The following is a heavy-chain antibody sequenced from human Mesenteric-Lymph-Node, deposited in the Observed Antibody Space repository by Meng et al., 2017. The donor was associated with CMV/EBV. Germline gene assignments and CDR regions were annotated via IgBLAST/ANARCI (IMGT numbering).Heavy chain of an antibody. CDR1: GGSISSSWHY. CDR3: ARDTLTYSYGPGWIDP. CDR2: IFYSGSA. D-gene: IGHD3-10*01. V-gene: IGHV4-39*06. J-gene: IGHJ5*02. Sequence: RLRLPESGPRLVKPSEPLSLKCTVSGGSISSSWHYWGWIRQPPGKGLEWIGSIFYSGSAHYNPALESRVTISIDKSKNEFFLNLGSVTAADTAMYFCARDTLTYSYGPGWIDPWGQGTLVTVSS.